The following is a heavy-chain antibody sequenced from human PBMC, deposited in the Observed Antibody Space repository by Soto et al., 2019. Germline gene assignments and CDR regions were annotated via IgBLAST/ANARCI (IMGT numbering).Heavy chain of an antibody. Sequence: EVQLVETGGGLIQPGGSLRLSCAASGFTVSSNYMSWVRQAPGKGLEWVSVIYSGGSTYYADSVKGRFTISRDNSKNTRYLQMNSLRAEDTAVYYCARSGELHPPDAFDIWGQGTMVTVSS. D-gene: IGHD1-26*01. J-gene: IGHJ3*02. CDR1: GFTVSSNY. CDR3: ARSGELHPPDAFDI. CDR2: IYSGGST. V-gene: IGHV3-53*02.